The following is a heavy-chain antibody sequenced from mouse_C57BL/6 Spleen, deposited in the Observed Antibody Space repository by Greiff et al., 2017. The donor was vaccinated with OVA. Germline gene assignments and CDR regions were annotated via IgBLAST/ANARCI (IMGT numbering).Heavy chain of an antibody. V-gene: IGHV1-26*01. D-gene: IGHD1-1*01. J-gene: IGHJ3*01. CDR1: GYTFTDYY. CDR2: INPNNGGT. CDR3: ARSILRYPFAY. Sequence: EVQLQQSGPELVKPGASVKISCKASGYTFTDYYMNWVKQSPGKSLEWIGDINPNNGGTSYTQKFKGKATLTVDKSSRTAYMKLRSLTSEDSAVDYCARSILRYPFAYWGQGTLVTVSA.